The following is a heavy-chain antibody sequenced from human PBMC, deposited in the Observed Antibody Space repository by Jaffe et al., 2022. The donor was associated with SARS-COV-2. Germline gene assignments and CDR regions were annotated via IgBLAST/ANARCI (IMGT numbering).Heavy chain of an antibody. CDR2: IYYSGST. CDR3: ARGIGFGYGDYVRGEYYFDY. D-gene: IGHD4-17*01. V-gene: IGHV4-31*03. Sequence: QVQLQESGPGLVKPSQTLSLTCTVSGGSISSGGYYWSWIRQHPGKGLEWIGYIYYSGSTYYNPSLKSRVTISVDTSKNQFSLKLSSVTAADTAVYYCARGIGFGYGDYVRGEYYFDYWGQGTLVTVSS. CDR1: GGSISSGGYY. J-gene: IGHJ4*02.